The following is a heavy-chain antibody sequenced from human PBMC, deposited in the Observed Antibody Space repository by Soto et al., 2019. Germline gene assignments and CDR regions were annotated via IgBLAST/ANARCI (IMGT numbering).Heavy chain of an antibody. CDR2: VSGNNGAS. J-gene: IGHJ5*01. CDR3: VRDQKYFRVNGNWFDS. D-gene: IGHD2-2*01. V-gene: IGHV1-18*04. CDR1: GYPSADSG. Sequence: ASVKGSFNASGYPSADSGISWERQAPGQGLEWMGWVSGNNGASNPAPKVQGRITMTLDTSTGVSYMALRSLRSDDTAIYYCVRDQKYFRVNGNWFDSWGQGTMVPVSS.